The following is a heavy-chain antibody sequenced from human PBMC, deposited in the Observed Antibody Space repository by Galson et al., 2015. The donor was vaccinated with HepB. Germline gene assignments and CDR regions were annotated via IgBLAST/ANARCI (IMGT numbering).Heavy chain of an antibody. Sequence: GKGLEWIGYIYYSGSTYYNPSLESRVTISVDTSKNQFSLKLSSVTAADTAVYYCAREGSYLVRGAQGYNWFDPWGQGTLVTVSS. CDR3: AREGSYLVRGAQGYNWFDP. J-gene: IGHJ5*02. V-gene: IGHV4-31*02. CDR2: IYYSGST. D-gene: IGHD3-10*01.